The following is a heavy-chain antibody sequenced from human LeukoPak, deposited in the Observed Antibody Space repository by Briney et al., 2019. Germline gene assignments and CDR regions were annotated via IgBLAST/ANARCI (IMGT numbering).Heavy chain of an antibody. CDR2: IGGSGDYT. CDR1: GFTISSYY. Sequence: GGSLRLSCAASGFTISSYYMSWVRQAPGKGLEWVSGIGGSGDYTYYADSVKGRFTVSRDNSKSTLYLQMNSLTAEDTAVYYCAKMRGQYYHSYYMDAWGKGTTVTVSS. J-gene: IGHJ6*03. V-gene: IGHV3-23*01. CDR3: AKMRGQYYHSYYMDA.